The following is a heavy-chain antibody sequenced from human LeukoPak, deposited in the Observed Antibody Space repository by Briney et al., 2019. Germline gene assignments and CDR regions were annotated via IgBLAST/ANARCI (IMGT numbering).Heavy chain of an antibody. CDR3: ARSIAAAGTPYYFDY. D-gene: IGHD6-13*01. CDR1: GGSISSGGYY. J-gene: IGHJ4*02. Sequence: SQTLSLTCTVSGGSISSGGYYWSWIRQHPGKGLEGIGYIYYSGSTYYNPSLKSRVTISVDTSKNQFSLKLSSVTAADTAVYYCARSIAAAGTPYYFDYWGQGTLVTVSS. CDR2: IYYSGST. V-gene: IGHV4-31*03.